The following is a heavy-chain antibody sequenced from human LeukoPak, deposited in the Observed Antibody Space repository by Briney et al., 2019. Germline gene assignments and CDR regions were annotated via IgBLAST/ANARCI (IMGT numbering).Heavy chain of an antibody. D-gene: IGHD6-6*01. CDR3: ARAQPFLYSPHGSSSSSGFDP. CDR2: IHSGGTT. CDR1: GGSISSSSYY. Sequence: SETLSLTCTVSGGSISSSSYYWGWIRQPAGKGLEWIGRIHSGGTTNYNPSLMSRVTLSVDTSKNQFSLKLSSVTAADTAVYYRARAQPFLYSPHGSSSSSGFDPWGQGTLVTVSS. V-gene: IGHV4-61*02. J-gene: IGHJ5*02.